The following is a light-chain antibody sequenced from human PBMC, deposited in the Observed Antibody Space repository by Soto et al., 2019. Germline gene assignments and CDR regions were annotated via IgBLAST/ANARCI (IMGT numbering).Light chain of an antibody. CDR1: SSDVGGYNY. V-gene: IGLV2-8*01. CDR3: SSYAASDSFVV. J-gene: IGLJ2*01. Sequence: QSALTQPSSASGSPGQSVTISCTGTSSDVGGYNYVSWYQHHPDKAPKLIIYEVYKRPSGVPDRFSGSKSGNTASLTVSGLQAEDEAEYYCSSYAASDSFVVFGGGTQLTVL. CDR2: EVY.